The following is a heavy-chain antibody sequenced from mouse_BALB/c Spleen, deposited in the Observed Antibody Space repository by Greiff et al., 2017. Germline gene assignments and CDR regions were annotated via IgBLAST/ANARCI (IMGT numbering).Heavy chain of an antibody. V-gene: IGHV3-6*02. CDR1: GYSITSGYY. J-gene: IGHJ1*01. D-gene: IGHD2-2*01. Sequence: EVQLQESGPGLVKPSQSLSLTCSVTGYSITSGYYWNWIRQFPGNKLEWMGYISYDGSNNYNPSLKNRISITRDTSKNQFFLKLNSVTTEDTATYYCARGGYDADWYFDVWGAGTTVTVSS. CDR2: ISYDGSN. CDR3: ARGGYDADWYFDV.